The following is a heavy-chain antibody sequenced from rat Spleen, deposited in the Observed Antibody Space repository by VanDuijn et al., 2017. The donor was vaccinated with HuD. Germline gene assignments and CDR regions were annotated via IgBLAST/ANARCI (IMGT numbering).Heavy chain of an antibody. CDR3: ARYTATISFDY. D-gene: IGHD1-10*01. V-gene: IGHV3-3*01. J-gene: IGHJ2*01. CDR1: EYSITSSYR. CDR2: LNSAGST. Sequence: EMQLQESGPGLVKPSQSLSLTCSVTEYSITSSYRWNWIRKFPGNKLEWMGSLNSAGSTNYNPSLKSRISISRDTSKNQFFLQLDSVTTEDTATYFCARYTATISFDYWGQGVMVTVSS.